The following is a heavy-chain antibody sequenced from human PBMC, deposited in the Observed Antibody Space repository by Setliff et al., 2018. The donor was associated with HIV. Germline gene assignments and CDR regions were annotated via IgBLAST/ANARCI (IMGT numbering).Heavy chain of an antibody. CDR3: ASYYRVSGWYQEASWFFDL. J-gene: IGHJ2*01. V-gene: IGHV4-39*01. CDR1: GGSISSSSHY. Sequence: PSETLSLTCTVSGGSISSSSHYWGWIRQPPGKGLEWVGSIYYSGSTYYNPSLKSLVTISLDTSKNQLSLKLSSVTAADTAVYYCASYYRVSGWYQEASWFFDLWGRGTLVTVSS. D-gene: IGHD6-19*01. CDR2: IYYSGST.